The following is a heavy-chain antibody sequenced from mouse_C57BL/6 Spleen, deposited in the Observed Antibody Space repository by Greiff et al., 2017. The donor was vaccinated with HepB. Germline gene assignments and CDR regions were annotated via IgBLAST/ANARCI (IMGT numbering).Heavy chain of an antibody. CDR1: GYTFTSYW. J-gene: IGHJ1*03. D-gene: IGHD3-3*01. V-gene: IGHV1-69*01. CDR3: ARRAGKEYFDV. CDR2: IDPSDSYT. Sequence: QVQLQQPGAELVMPGASVKLSCKASGYTFTSYWMHWVKQRPGQGLEWIGEIDPSDSYTNYNQKFKGKSTLTVDKSSSTAYMQLNSLTSEDSAVYYCARRAGKEYFDVWGTGTTVTVSS.